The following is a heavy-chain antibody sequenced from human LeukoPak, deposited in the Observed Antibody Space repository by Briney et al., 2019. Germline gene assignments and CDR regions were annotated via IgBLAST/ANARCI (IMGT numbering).Heavy chain of an antibody. V-gene: IGHV4-39*07. Sequence: PSETLSLTCTVSGGSISNSSYYWGWIRQPPGKGLEWIGSIYYSGSTYYNPSLKSRVTISINTSKNQFSLSLTSVTAADTAVYYCARIPSPGWFDPWGQGTLVTVSS. CDR2: IYYSGST. J-gene: IGHJ5*02. CDR3: ARIPSPGWFDP. CDR1: GGSISNSSYY.